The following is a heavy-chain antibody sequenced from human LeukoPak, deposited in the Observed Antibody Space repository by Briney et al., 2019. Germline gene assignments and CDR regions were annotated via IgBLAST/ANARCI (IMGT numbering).Heavy chain of an antibody. CDR1: GLTLSNFW. V-gene: IGHV3-7*01. Sequence: GGSLRLSCVVSGLTLSNFWMSWVRQAPGKGLGRVANIKDDGSVKYYLDSVKGRFTISRDNSKNTLYLQMNSLRAEDTAVYYCARMEEGALDYWGQGTLVTVSS. D-gene: IGHD3-3*01. CDR3: ARMEEGALDY. CDR2: IKDDGSVK. J-gene: IGHJ4*02.